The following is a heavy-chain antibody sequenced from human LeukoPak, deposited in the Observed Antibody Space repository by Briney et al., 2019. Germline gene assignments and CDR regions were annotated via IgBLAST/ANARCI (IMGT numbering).Heavy chain of an antibody. V-gene: IGHV3-23*01. CDR1: GFTFSSYA. J-gene: IGHJ4*02. D-gene: IGHD6-13*01. CDR2: ISGSGGST. CDR3: AKDLYAAAALPYYFDY. Sequence: GGSLRLSCAASGFTFSSYAMSWVRQAPGKGLEWVSAISGSGGSTYYADSVKGRFTISRDNSKNTLYLQMNSLRAEDTAVYYCAKDLYAAAALPYYFDYWGQGTLVTVSS.